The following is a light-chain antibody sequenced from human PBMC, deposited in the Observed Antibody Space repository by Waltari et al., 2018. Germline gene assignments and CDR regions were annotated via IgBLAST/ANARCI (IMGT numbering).Light chain of an antibody. CDR3: QQYNNWPPGYT. CDR2: GAS. J-gene: IGKJ2*01. CDR1: QSVSSN. Sequence: EIGLTQSPATLSVSPGESATLPCRASQSVSSNLAWYQQKAGQAPRLLIYGASTRATGIPARFSGSGSGTEFTLTISSLQSEDVAVYYCQQYNNWPPGYTFGQGTKLEI. V-gene: IGKV3-15*01.